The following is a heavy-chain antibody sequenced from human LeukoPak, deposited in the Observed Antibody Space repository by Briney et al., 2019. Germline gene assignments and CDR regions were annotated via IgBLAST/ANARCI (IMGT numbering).Heavy chain of an antibody. Sequence: ASVNVSRKASGYTFTTYYMHWVRQAPGQGLEWMGIINPSDGSTSYAQKFQGRVTMTRDTSTSTVHMELNSLRSEDTAVYYCARGYSHGRSRPGYWGQRVLVTVSS. CDR3: ARGYSHGRSRPGY. CDR1: GYTFTTYY. CDR2: INPSDGST. D-gene: IGHD5-12*01. J-gene: IGHJ4*02. V-gene: IGHV1-46*01.